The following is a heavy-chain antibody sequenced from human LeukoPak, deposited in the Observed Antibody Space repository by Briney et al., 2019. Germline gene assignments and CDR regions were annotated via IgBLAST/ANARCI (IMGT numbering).Heavy chain of an antibody. V-gene: IGHV3-30*18. CDR3: AKTSGSSWSNLDY. CDR2: ISYDGSNK. Sequence: GGSLRLSCAASGFTFSSYGTHWVRQAPGKGLEWVAVISYDGSNKYYADSVKGRFTISRDNSKNTLYLQMNSLRAEDTAVYYCAKTSGSSWSNLDYWGQGTLVTVSS. J-gene: IGHJ4*02. D-gene: IGHD6-13*01. CDR1: GFTFSSYG.